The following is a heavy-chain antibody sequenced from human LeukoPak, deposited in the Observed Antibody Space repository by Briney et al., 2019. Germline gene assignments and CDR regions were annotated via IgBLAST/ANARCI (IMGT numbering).Heavy chain of an antibody. Sequence: AGGSLRLSCAASGFTFSSYSMNWVRQAPGKGLEWVSSISSSSSYIYYADSVKGRFTISRDNAKNSLYLQMNSLRAEDTAVCYCARGAGRSGDAFDIWGQGTMVTVSS. V-gene: IGHV3-21*01. J-gene: IGHJ3*02. CDR1: GFTFSSYS. CDR2: ISSSSSYI. CDR3: ARGAGRSGDAFDI.